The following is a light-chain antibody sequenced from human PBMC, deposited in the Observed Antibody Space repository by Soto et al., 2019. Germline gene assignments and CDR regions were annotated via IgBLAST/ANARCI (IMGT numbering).Light chain of an antibody. Sequence: DIQMTQSPPSLSASVGDRVTITCRASQSINSYLNWYQQKPGKAPDLLIYVASSLQSGVPSRFSGSGSGTDITLTSSSLQPEDSATYYGQQSYSVPYTFGQGTKMEIK. V-gene: IGKV1-39*01. CDR2: VAS. CDR3: QQSYSVPYT. J-gene: IGKJ2*01. CDR1: QSINSY.